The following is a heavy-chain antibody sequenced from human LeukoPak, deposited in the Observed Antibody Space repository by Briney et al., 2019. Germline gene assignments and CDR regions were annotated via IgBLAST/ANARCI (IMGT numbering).Heavy chain of an antibody. D-gene: IGHD1-26*01. V-gene: IGHV3-30*18. CDR3: AKDRSLRVNGMDV. CDR1: GFTFSSYG. CDR2: ISYDGGNK. Sequence: PGGSLRLSCAASGFTFSSYGMHWVRQAPGKGLEWVAVISYDGGNKYYADSVKGRFTISRDNSKNTLYLQMNSLRAEDTAVYYCAKDRSLRVNGMDVWGQGTTVTVSS. J-gene: IGHJ6*02.